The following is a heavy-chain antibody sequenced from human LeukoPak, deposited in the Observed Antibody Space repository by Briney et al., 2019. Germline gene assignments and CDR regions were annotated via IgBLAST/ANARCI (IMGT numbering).Heavy chain of an antibody. V-gene: IGHV1-3*01. CDR1: GYTFTSYA. D-gene: IGHD3-9*01. CDR2: INAGNGNT. Sequence: ASVKVSCKASGYTFTSYAMHWVRQAPGQRLEWVGWINAGNGNTKYSQKFQGRVTITRDTSASTAYMELSSLRSEDTAVYYCARIYDILTGYLDYWGQGTLVTVSS. CDR3: ARIYDILTGYLDY. J-gene: IGHJ4*02.